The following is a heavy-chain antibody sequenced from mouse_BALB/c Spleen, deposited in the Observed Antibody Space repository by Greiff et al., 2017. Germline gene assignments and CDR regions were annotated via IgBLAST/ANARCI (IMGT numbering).Heavy chain of an antibody. Sequence: EVKLVESGPGLVKPSQSLSLTCTVTGYSITSDYAWTWIRQFPGNKLEWMGYISYSGSTSYNPSLKSRISITRDTSKNQFFLQLNSVTTEDTATYYCARWGYGYAMDYWGQGTSVTVSS. CDR2: ISYSGST. CDR1: GYSITSDYA. V-gene: IGHV3-2*02. J-gene: IGHJ4*01. CDR3: ARWGYGYAMDY. D-gene: IGHD3-1*01.